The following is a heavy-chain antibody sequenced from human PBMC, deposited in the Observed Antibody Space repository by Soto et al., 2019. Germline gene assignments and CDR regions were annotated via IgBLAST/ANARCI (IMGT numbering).Heavy chain of an antibody. CDR2: INAGNGNT. Sequence: ASVKVSCKASGYTFTSYAMHWVRQAPGQRLEWMGWINAGNGNTKYSQKFQGRVTITRDTSASTAYMELSRLRSDDTAVYYCAREDADEACGGSCYVHFDYWGQGTLVTVSS. J-gene: IGHJ4*02. D-gene: IGHD2-15*01. V-gene: IGHV1-3*01. CDR1: GYTFTSYA. CDR3: AREDADEACGGSCYVHFDY.